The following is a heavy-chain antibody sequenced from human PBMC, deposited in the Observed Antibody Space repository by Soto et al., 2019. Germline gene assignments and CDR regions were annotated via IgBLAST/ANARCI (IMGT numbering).Heavy chain of an antibody. CDR1: RGTFSTYA. CDR2: IIPMFGTA. V-gene: IGHV1-69*12. J-gene: IGHJ4*02. D-gene: IGHD5-18*01. Sequence: QVQLVQSGAEVKKPESKMKVSCKAPRGTFSTYAISWVRQAPGQGLEWMGGIIPMFGTANYAQRFQDRVTITADESTNTVYMELSSLRSEDTAVYFCASGIQLWLRRINNGYSGWGQGTLVTVSS. CDR3: ASGIQLWLRRINNGYSG.